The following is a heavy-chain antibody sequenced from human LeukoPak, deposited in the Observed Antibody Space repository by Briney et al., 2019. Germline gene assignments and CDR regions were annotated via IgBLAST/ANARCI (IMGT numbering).Heavy chain of an antibody. CDR3: ARDLGGGSCYSACWFDP. D-gene: IGHD2-15*01. J-gene: IGHJ5*02. CDR2: IIPILGIV. Sequence: ASVKVSCKASGGTFSSYTISWVRQAPGQGLEWMGRIIPILGIVNYAQKFQGRVTITADKSTSTAYMELSSLRSEDTAVYYCARDLGGGSCYSACWFDPWGQGTLVTVSS. V-gene: IGHV1-69*04. CDR1: GGTFSSYT.